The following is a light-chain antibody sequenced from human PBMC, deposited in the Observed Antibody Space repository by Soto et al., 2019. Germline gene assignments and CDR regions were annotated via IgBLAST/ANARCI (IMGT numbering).Light chain of an antibody. CDR3: SAYTVSRTYV. J-gene: IGLJ1*01. V-gene: IGLV2-14*01. Sequence: QSVLTQPASVSGSPGQSITISCTGTSSDVGAYNRVSWYQQHSGKAPKLMIYNVYDRPSGISYRFSGSKSGNTASLTISGLQGEDEADYYCSAYTVSRTYVFGTGTKVTV. CDR1: SSDVGAYNR. CDR2: NVY.